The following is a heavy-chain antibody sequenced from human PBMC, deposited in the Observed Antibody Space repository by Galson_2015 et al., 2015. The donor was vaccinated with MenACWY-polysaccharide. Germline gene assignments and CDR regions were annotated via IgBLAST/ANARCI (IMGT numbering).Heavy chain of an antibody. V-gene: IGHV3-11*01. CDR1: GFTFSDYY. J-gene: IGHJ4*02. CDR3: ARDWNDFWSGYSLDY. Sequence: SLRLSCAASGFTFSDYYMSWIRQAPGKGLEWVSYISSSGSTIDYADSVKGRFTISRDNAKNSLYLQMNSLRAEDTAVYYCARDWNDFWSGYSLDYWGQGTLVTVSS. D-gene: IGHD3-3*01. CDR2: ISSSGSTI.